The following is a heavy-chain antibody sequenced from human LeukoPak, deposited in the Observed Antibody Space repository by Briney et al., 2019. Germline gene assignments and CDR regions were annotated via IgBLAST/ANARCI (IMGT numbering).Heavy chain of an antibody. J-gene: IGHJ6*03. CDR2: IIPIFGTA. V-gene: IGHV1-69*13. Sequence: ASVKVSCKASGGTFSSYAISWVRQAPGQGLEWMGGIIPIFGTANYAQKFQGRVTITADESTSTAYMELSSLRSEDTAVYYCAKDKASSGWYNSLDYYYYYMDVWGKGTTVTVSS. D-gene: IGHD6-19*01. CDR3: AKDKASSGWYNSLDYYYYYMDV. CDR1: GGTFSSYA.